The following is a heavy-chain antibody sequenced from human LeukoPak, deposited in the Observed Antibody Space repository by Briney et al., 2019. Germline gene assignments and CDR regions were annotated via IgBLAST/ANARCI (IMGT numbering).Heavy chain of an antibody. J-gene: IGHJ4*02. CDR1: GFTFSSYW. D-gene: IGHD6-19*01. Sequence: GGSLRLSCAASGFTFSSYWMHWVRQAPGKGLVWVSRVNFDGSSTKYADSVKGRFTISRDNSNNTLYLQMNSLRAEDTAVYYCARASTRVVTVSITVAGTVDCWGQGTLVTVSS. CDR3: ARASTRVVTVSITVAGTVDC. CDR2: VNFDGSST. V-gene: IGHV3-74*03.